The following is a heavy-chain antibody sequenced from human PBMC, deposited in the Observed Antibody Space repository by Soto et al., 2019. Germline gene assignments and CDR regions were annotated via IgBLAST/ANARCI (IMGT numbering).Heavy chain of an antibody. CDR3: AREGEMPYYYYGLDV. J-gene: IGHJ6*02. Sequence: QVQLVQSGAEVRKPGASVKVSCKASGYTFTTYGISWVRQAPGQGLEWMGWISGYNGHTKYAQKFQGRVTMTTETSTKTVYMDLRNLRSDDTAVYYCAREGEMPYYYYGLDVWGQGTTVNVSS. V-gene: IGHV1-18*01. D-gene: IGHD3-16*01. CDR1: GYTFTTYG. CDR2: ISGYNGHT.